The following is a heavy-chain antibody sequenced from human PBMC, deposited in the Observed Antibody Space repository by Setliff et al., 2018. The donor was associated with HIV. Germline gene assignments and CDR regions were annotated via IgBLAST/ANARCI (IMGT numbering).Heavy chain of an antibody. V-gene: IGHV3-74*01. CDR3: ATWGGSPDGYFYYYMDV. J-gene: IGHJ6*03. CDR2: ISNDETTT. CDR1: GFTFTSYW. Sequence: GESLKISCVASGFTFTSYWMHWVRQVPGKGPVWVSCISNDETTTNYADSVKGRFTVSRDNSKNKVYLQMNNLRAEDTAVYYCATWGGSPDGYFYYYMDVWGKGTTVTVSS. D-gene: IGHD1-26*01.